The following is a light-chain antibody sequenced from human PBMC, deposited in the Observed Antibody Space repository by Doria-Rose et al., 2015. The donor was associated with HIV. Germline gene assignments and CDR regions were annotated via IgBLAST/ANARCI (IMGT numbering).Light chain of an antibody. J-gene: IGKJ1*01. V-gene: IGKV1-39*01. CDR3: QQTYSSPPWT. CDR2: AAS. Sequence: DRVTITCRASQTVSTSLNWFQQEPGKAPKLLIYAASRLQSGVPSRFSGSGSGTDFTLTISGLQPGDFATYYCQQTYSSPPWTFGQGTKVEMK. CDR1: QTVSTS.